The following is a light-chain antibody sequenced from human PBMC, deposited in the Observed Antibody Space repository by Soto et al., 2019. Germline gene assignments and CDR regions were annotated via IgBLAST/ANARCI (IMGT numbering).Light chain of an antibody. CDR1: SSDVGGYNY. CDR2: DVS. Sequence: LTQPASVSGSPGQSITISCTGTSSDVGGYNYVSWYQQHPGKAPKLMIYDVSNRPSGVSNRFSGSKSGNTASLTISGLQAEHEADYYCSSYTSSSTLEVFGTGTKVTVL. J-gene: IGLJ1*01. V-gene: IGLV2-14*01. CDR3: SSYTSSSTLEV.